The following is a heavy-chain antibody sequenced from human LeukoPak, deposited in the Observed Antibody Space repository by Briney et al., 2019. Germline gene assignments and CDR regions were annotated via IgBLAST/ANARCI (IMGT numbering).Heavy chain of an antibody. CDR2: VRYDGSNK. CDR1: GFTFSSYG. V-gene: IGHV3-30*02. J-gene: IGHJ4*02. Sequence: GGSLRLSCAASGFTFSSYGMHWVRQAPGKGLEWVAFVRYDGSNKYYADSVKGRFTISRDDSKNTLYLQMNSLRAEDTAVYYCAKDMYSSGWYDSDYWGQGTLVTVSS. D-gene: IGHD6-19*01. CDR3: AKDMYSSGWYDSDY.